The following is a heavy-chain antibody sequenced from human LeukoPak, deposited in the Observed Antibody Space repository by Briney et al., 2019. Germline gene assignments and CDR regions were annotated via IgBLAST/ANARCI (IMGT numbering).Heavy chain of an antibody. Sequence: ASVKVSCKASGYTFTSYDINWVRQATGQGLEWMGWMNPNSGNTGYAQKFQGRVTMTRNTSISTAYMELSSLRSEDTAVYYCARAYPYYDFWSGAETTDAFDIWGQGTMVTVSS. J-gene: IGHJ3*02. V-gene: IGHV1-8*01. CDR3: ARAYPYYDFWSGAETTDAFDI. CDR1: GYTFTSYD. D-gene: IGHD3-3*01. CDR2: MNPNSGNT.